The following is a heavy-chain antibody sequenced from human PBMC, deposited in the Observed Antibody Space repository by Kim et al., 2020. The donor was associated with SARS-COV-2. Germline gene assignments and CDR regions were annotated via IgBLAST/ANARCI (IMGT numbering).Heavy chain of an antibody. D-gene: IGHD3-3*01. Sequence: GGSLRLSCVVSGFTFSSHTLHWVRQAPGKGLEWVAAISFDLNTKWYAGSVKGRFTISRDNSKNTLYLQMDNLRTDDTGLYYCARDGPQDSWTGWGR. J-gene: IGHJ2*01. CDR2: ISFDLNTK. V-gene: IGHV3-30-3*01. CDR1: GFTFSSHT. CDR3: ARDGPQDSWTG.